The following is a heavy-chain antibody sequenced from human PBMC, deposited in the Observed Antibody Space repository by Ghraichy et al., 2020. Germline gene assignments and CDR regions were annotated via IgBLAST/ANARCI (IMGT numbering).Heavy chain of an antibody. CDR1: GFTFSGSA. Sequence: GGSLRLSCAASGFTFSGSAMHWVRQASGKGLEWVGRIRSKANSYATAYAASVKGRFTISRDDLKNTAYLQMNSLKTEDTAVYYCTRLHIMSKYYGSGNDGYYYYYYMDVWGKGTTVTVSS. D-gene: IGHD3-10*01. CDR2: IRSKANSYAT. CDR3: TRLHIMSKYYGSGNDGYYYYYYMDV. V-gene: IGHV3-73*01. J-gene: IGHJ6*03.